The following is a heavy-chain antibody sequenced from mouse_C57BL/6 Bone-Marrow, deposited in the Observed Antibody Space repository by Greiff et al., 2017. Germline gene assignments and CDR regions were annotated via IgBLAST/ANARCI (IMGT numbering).Heavy chain of an antibody. J-gene: IGHJ2*01. V-gene: IGHV1-55*01. D-gene: IGHD4-1*01. Sequence: VQLQQPGAELVKPGASVKMSCKASGYTFTSYWITWVKQRPGQGLEWIGDIYPTSGRTNYNEKFKSKAILTVDTSSNTDYMQLSSLTSEDSAVFYGARSGPLGRSFDYWGQGTTLTVSS. CDR1: GYTFTSYW. CDR2: IYPTSGRT. CDR3: ARSGPLGRSFDY.